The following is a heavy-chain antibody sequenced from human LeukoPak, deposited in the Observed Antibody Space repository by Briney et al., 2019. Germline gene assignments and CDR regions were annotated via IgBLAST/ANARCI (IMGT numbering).Heavy chain of an antibody. Sequence: SETLSLTCTVSGGSISSSSYYWGWIRQPPGKGLEWIGSIYYSGSTYYNPSLRSRVTISVDTSKNQFSLKLSSVTAADTAEYYCAGGDRWLRPPYFDYWGQGTLVTVSS. D-gene: IGHD2-21*02. V-gene: IGHV4-39*01. CDR1: GGSISSSSYY. J-gene: IGHJ4*02. CDR2: IYYSGST. CDR3: AGGDRWLRPPYFDY.